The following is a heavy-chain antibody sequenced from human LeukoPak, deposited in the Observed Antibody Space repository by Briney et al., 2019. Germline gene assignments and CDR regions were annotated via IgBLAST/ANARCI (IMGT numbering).Heavy chain of an antibody. D-gene: IGHD1-26*01. CDR1: GYTFTSYT. CDR2: ISIDSGTM. CDR3: VRDDGWAFDY. Sequence: GGSLRLSCAASGYTFTSYTMNWVRQAPGRGPEWISYISIDSGTMHYADSVKGRFTISRDNAKNSLFLQVNSLRDDDTAVYYCVRDDGWAFDYWGQGTRVTFSS. V-gene: IGHV3-48*02. J-gene: IGHJ4*02.